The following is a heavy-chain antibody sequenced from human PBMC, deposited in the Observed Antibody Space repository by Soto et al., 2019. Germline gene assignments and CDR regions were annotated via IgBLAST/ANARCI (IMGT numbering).Heavy chain of an antibody. J-gene: IGHJ6*02. CDR1: GGSVSSGSYY. D-gene: IGHD3-3*01. Sequence: QVQLQESGPGLVKPSETLSLTCTVSGGSVSSGSYYWSWIRQPPGKGLEWIGYIYYSGSTNYNPYLQSRVTISVDTSKDLVSLKLSSVTAADTAVYYFARGITIFGVGIIEPYYYGMDVWGQGTTVTVSS. CDR3: ARGITIFGVGIIEPYYYGMDV. CDR2: IYYSGST. V-gene: IGHV4-61*01.